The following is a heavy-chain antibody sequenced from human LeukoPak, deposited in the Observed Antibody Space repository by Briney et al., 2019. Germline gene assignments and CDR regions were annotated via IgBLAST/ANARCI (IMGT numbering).Heavy chain of an antibody. CDR2: IYYSGST. Sequence: SETLSLTCTVSGGSISSYYWSWIRQPPGKGLEWIGYIYYSGSTNYNPSLKSRVTISVDTSKNQFSLKLSSVTAADTAVYYCARAIAAAGYLYYYYYYYMDVWGKGTTVTVSS. V-gene: IGHV4-59*01. J-gene: IGHJ6*03. D-gene: IGHD6-13*01. CDR3: ARAIAAAGYLYYYYYYYMDV. CDR1: GGSISSYY.